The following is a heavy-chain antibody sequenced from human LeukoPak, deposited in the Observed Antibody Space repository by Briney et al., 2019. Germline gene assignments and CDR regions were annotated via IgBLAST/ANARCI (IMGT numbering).Heavy chain of an antibody. CDR1: GYIFSDYY. CDR2: INPNSGAT. D-gene: IGHD2/OR15-2a*01. CDR3: ARRIYSYSTPLDY. Sequence: ASVKVPCKASGYIFSDYYMHWVRQAPGQGLEWMGWINPNSGATYYAQKFLGRVAMTRDRTISTVYMKLSSLGSDDTAGYYCARRIYSYSTPLDYCGQGTLVTVSS. J-gene: IGHJ4*02. V-gene: IGHV1-2*02.